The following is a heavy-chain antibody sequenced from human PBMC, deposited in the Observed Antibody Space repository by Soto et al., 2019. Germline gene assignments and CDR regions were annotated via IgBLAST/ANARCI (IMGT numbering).Heavy chain of an antibody. V-gene: IGHV3-9*01. CDR3: AKSKGGTTYLDY. Sequence: GGSLRLSCAASGFTLSDYALHWVRQAPGKGLEWVSGISWNSGSIGYADSVKGRFTISRDNAKNSLYLQMNSLRAEDTALYYCAKSKGGTTYLDYWGQGTLVTVSS. CDR1: GFTLSDYA. CDR2: ISWNSGSI. D-gene: IGHD4-17*01. J-gene: IGHJ4*02.